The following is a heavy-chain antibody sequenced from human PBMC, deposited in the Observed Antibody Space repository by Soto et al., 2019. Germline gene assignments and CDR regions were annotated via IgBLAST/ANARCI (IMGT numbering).Heavy chain of an antibody. CDR2: ISGSGGST. D-gene: IGHD4-17*01. CDR3: ARDPDRTPEPTVPYYFDY. V-gene: IGHV3-23*01. J-gene: IGHJ4*02. CDR1: GFTFSSYA. Sequence: GGSLRLSCAASGFTFSSYAMSWVRQAPGKGLEWVSAISGSGGSTYYADSVKGRFTISRDNAKNSLYLQMNSLRAEDTAVYYCARDPDRTPEPTVPYYFDYWGQGTLVTVSS.